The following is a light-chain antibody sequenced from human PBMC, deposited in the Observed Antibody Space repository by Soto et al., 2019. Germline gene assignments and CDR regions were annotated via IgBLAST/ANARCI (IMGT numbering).Light chain of an antibody. CDR2: AAS. J-gene: IGKJ2*01. V-gene: IGKV1-39*01. Sequence: DIPMTQSPSSLSASVGDRVTITCRASQSIVTYLNWYQLKPGQAPKLLIYAASRLQSGVPSGFSGSGSGTYFTLTISSLQPEDFATYSCQQTYNTPYTFGPGTKLEIK. CDR1: QSIVTY. CDR3: QQTYNTPYT.